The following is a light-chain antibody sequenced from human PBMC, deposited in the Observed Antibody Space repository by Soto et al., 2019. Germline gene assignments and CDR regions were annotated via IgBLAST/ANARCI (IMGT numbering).Light chain of an antibody. CDR2: EAS. CDR3: QQRSTSPVT. Sequence: DIQLTQSPSLLSTSVGDRATITCRASQGMSSYLAGYQQKPGKAPKLLIYEASTVQSGVPSRFSGSGSGTEFTLTISSLQPEDFATYYCQQRSTSPVTFGQGTRLEI. J-gene: IGKJ5*01. V-gene: IGKV1-9*01. CDR1: QGMSSY.